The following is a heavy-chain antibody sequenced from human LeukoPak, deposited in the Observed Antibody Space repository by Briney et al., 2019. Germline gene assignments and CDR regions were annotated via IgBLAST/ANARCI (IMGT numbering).Heavy chain of an antibody. V-gene: IGHV3-23*01. CDR2: IFPSGGEI. Sequence: GGSLRLSCAASGFTFSTFAMIWVRQPPGKGLEWVSSIFPSGGEIHYADSVRGRFTISRDNSKSTLSLQMNSLRAEDTAVYYCARDLYRIVVVPHYFDYWGQGTLVTVSS. D-gene: IGHD3-22*01. CDR1: GFTFSTFA. CDR3: ARDLYRIVVVPHYFDY. J-gene: IGHJ4*02.